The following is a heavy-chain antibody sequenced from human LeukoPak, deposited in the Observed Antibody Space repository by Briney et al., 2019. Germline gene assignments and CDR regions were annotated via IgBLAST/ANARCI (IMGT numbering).Heavy chain of an antibody. Sequence: ASVNVSCKVSGYTLTELSMHWVRQAPGKGLEWMGVFDSEDGETIYAQKFQGRVTMTEDTSTDKAYMELSSLRSEDTAVYYCATAGRWLQLLVNDAFDIWGQGTMVTVSS. V-gene: IGHV1-24*01. J-gene: IGHJ3*02. CDR1: GYTLTELS. CDR3: ATAGRWLQLLVNDAFDI. D-gene: IGHD5-24*01. CDR2: FDSEDGET.